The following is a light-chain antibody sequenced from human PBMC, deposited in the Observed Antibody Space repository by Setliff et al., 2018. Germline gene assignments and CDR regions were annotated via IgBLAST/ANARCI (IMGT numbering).Light chain of an antibody. CDR1: NSNIGSNI. Sequence: QSALTQPPSASGTPGQRVTIACSGSNSNIGSNIVNWYRQVPGTAPKLLIYSDYQRPSGVPDRFSGSKSGTSASLAISGLQSEDEADYYCSSWDDSLDGFYVFGTGTKV. CDR3: SSWDDSLDGFYV. J-gene: IGLJ1*01. V-gene: IGLV1-44*01. CDR2: SDY.